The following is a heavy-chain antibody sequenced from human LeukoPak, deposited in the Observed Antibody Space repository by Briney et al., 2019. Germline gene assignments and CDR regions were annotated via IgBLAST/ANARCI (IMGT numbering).Heavy chain of an antibody. J-gene: IGHJ4*02. D-gene: IGHD3-22*01. CDR1: GGTFSSYA. CDR2: IIPIFGTA. CDR3: ARSYYYDSSGYFPPRY. Sequence: SVKVSCKASGGTFSSYAISWVRQAPGQGLEWMGGIIPIFGTANYAQKFQGRVTITADESTSTAYMELSSLRSEDTAEYYCARSYYYDSSGYFPPRYWDQGTLVTVSS. V-gene: IGHV1-69*13.